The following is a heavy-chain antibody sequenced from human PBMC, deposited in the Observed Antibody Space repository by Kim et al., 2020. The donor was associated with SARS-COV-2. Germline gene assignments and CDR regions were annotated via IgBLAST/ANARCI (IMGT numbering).Heavy chain of an antibody. Sequence: GGSLRLSCAASGFTFDDYAMHWVRQAPGKGLEWVSGISWNSGSIGYADSVKGRFTISRDNAKNSLYLQMNSLRAEDTALYYCAKVEPGIAAAGTVDDAFDIWGQGTMVTASS. CDR2: ISWNSGSI. CDR3: AKVEPGIAAAGTVDDAFDI. D-gene: IGHD6-13*01. V-gene: IGHV3-9*01. J-gene: IGHJ3*02. CDR1: GFTFDDYA.